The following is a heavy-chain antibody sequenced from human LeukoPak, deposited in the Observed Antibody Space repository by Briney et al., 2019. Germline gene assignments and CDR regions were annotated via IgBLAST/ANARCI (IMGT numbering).Heavy chain of an antibody. J-gene: IGHJ3*02. Sequence: SETLSLTCAVYGGSFSGYYWSWIRQPPGKGLEWIGEINHSGSTNYNPSLKSRVTISLKLSSLTAADTAVYYCARVHIDKYYYDETTNFDIWGQGTLVTVSS. CDR3: ARVHIDKYYYDETTNFDI. CDR1: GGSFSGYY. D-gene: IGHD3-22*01. V-gene: IGHV4-34*01. CDR2: INHSGST.